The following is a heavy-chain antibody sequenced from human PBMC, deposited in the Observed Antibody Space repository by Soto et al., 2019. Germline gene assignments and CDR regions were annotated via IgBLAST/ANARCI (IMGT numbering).Heavy chain of an antibody. CDR2: INAGGGNT. CDR1: GYTFSAYT. V-gene: IGHV1-3*01. Sequence: VSCKATGYTFSAYTMNWVRQAPGQSLEWMGWINAGGGNTKYSQNFQGRVSITRDTSASTVYMELTGLTSEDTAVYYCARDTETLGPRANDALDIWGQGTMVTVSS. D-gene: IGHD3-3*02. J-gene: IGHJ3*02. CDR3: ARDTETLGPRANDALDI.